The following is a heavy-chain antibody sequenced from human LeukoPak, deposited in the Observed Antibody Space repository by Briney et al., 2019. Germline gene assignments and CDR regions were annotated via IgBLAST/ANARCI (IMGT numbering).Heavy chain of an antibody. CDR3: ARRVSYCSSTSCYRGYMDV. J-gene: IGHJ6*03. D-gene: IGHD2-2*02. CDR1: GGSISSYY. CDR2: IYYSGST. Sequence: SETLSLTCTVSGGSISSYYWSWIRQPPGKGLEWIGYIYYSGSTNYNPSLKSRVTISVDTSKNQFSLKLSSVTAADTAVYYCARRVSYCSSTSCYRGYMDVWGKGTTVTVSS. V-gene: IGHV4-59*01.